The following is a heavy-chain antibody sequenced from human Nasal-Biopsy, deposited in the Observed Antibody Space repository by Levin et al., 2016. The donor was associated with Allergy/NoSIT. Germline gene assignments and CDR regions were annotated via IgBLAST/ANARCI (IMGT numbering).Heavy chain of an antibody. J-gene: IGHJ4*02. Sequence: GGSLRLSCAASGFTFSAFGMHWVHQAPGKGLEWVAGISFDGKNHYYADSVKGRFTISRDNSKTAVYMQMNSLRPEDTAVYYCAKDDILTGYSIDPRPFDSWGRGTLVTVSS. CDR3: AKDDILTGYSIDPRPFDS. V-gene: IGHV3-30*18. CDR1: GFTFSAFG. CDR2: ISFDGKNH. D-gene: IGHD3-9*01.